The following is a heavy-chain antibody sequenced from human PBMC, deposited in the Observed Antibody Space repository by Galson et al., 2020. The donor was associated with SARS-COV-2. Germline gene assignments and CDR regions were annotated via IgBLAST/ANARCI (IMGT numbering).Heavy chain of an antibody. D-gene: IGHD3-22*01. CDR2: ISWNSGSI. CDR1: GFTFDDYA. CDR3: AKATYYYDSSVFGDAFDI. J-gene: IGHJ3*02. V-gene: IGHV3-9*01. Sequence: GGSLRLSCAASGFTFDDYAMHWVRQAPGKGLEWVSGISWNSGSIGYADSVKGRFTISRDNAKNSLYLQMNSLRAEDTALYYCAKATYYYDSSVFGDAFDIWGQGTMVTVSS.